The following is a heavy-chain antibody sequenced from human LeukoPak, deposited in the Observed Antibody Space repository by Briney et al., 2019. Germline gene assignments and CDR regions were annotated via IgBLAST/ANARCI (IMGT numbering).Heavy chain of an antibody. Sequence: GRSLRLSCAASGFTFSSYGMHWVRQAPGKGLEWVAVIWYDGSNKHYADSVKGRFTISRDNSKSTLYLQMNSLRAGDTAVYYCAKDEDYDSSGSSVDWGRGTLVTVSS. CDR2: IWYDGSNK. CDR3: AKDEDYDSSGSSVD. CDR1: GFTFSSYG. V-gene: IGHV3-33*06. D-gene: IGHD3-22*01. J-gene: IGHJ4*02.